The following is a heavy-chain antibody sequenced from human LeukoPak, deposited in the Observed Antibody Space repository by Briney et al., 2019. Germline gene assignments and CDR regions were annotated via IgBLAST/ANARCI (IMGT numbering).Heavy chain of an antibody. CDR1: GGSISGGGYY. V-gene: IGHV4-31*03. CDR2: IYPSGST. Sequence: SETLSLTCTVSGGSISGGGYYWSWIRQHPGKGLERIGNIYPSGSTYYNPSLKSRVTISVDRSKNQFSLKLSSVTAADTAVYYCARDGSSGYYWFDYWGQGTLVTVSS. CDR3: ARDGSSGYYWFDY. J-gene: IGHJ4*02. D-gene: IGHD3-22*01.